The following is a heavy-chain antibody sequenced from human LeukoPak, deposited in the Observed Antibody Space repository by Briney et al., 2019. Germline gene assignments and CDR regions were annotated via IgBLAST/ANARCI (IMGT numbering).Heavy chain of an antibody. CDR1: GYSISSGYY. Sequence: PSETLSLTCTVSGYSISSGYYWGWIRQPPGKGLEWIGSIYHSGKARYNPSLKSRVTISIDTSKNQFSLKLSSVTAADTAVYYCARDRIAVTDPPNWFDPWGQGTLVTVSS. D-gene: IGHD6-19*01. CDR2: IYHSGKA. V-gene: IGHV4-38-2*02. J-gene: IGHJ5*02. CDR3: ARDRIAVTDPPNWFDP.